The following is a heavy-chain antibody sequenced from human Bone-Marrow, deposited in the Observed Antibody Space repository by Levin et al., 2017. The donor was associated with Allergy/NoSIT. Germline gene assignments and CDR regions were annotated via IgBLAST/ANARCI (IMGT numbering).Heavy chain of an antibody. CDR2: VYYSGST. D-gene: IGHD1-1*01. V-gene: IGHV4-30-4*01. J-gene: IGHJ4*02. CDR1: GGSINSGDYY. CDR3: ARGVILWNGDQFYFDS. Sequence: SQTLSLTCTVSGGSINSGDYYWRWIRQPPGKGLEWIGYVYYSGSTHYNSSLRSRITMSIDTSMQQFSLNLKSVTGADTAVYYCARGVILWNGDQFYFDSWGQGSLVTVSS.